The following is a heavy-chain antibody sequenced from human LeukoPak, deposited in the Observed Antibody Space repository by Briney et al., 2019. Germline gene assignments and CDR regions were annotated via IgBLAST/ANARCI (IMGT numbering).Heavy chain of an antibody. CDR3: ARGPQDEDSSGYNDY. J-gene: IGHJ4*02. V-gene: IGHV3-30-3*01. Sequence: GRSLRLSCAASGFTFSSYAMHWVRQAPGKGLEWVAVISYDGGNKYYADSVKGRFTISRDNSKNTLYLQMNSLRAEDTAVYYCARGPQDEDSSGYNDYWGQGTLVTVSS. CDR1: GFTFSSYA. D-gene: IGHD3-22*01. CDR2: ISYDGGNK.